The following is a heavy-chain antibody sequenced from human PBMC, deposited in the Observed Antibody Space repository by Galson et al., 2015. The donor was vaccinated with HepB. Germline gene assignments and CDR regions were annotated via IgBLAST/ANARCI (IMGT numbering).Heavy chain of an antibody. CDR2: IRSKANSYAT. D-gene: IGHD6-19*01. CDR1: GFTFSGSA. Sequence: SLRLSCAASGFTFSGSAIHWVRQASGKGLEWIGRIRSKANSYATGYAASVKGRFTISRDDSKNTAYLQMNSLKTEDTAVYYCTRRGDSGWYGKEVYWGQGTLVTVPS. V-gene: IGHV3-73*01. J-gene: IGHJ4*02. CDR3: TRRGDSGWYGKEVY.